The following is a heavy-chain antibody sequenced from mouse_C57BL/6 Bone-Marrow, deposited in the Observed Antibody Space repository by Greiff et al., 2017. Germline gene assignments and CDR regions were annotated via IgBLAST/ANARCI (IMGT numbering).Heavy chain of an antibody. Sequence: VNVVESGAELARPGASVKLSCKASGYTFTSYGISWVKQRTGQGLEWIGEIYPRSGNTYYNEKFKGKATLTADKSSSTAYMELRSLTSEDSAVYFCARGGSPFAYWGQGTLVTVSA. J-gene: IGHJ3*01. V-gene: IGHV1-81*01. CDR3: ARGGSPFAY. CDR1: GYTFTSYG. CDR2: IYPRSGNT.